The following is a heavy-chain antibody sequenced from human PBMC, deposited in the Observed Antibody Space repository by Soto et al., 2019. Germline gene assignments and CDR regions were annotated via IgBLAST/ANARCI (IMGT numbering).Heavy chain of an antibody. V-gene: IGHV3-30*03. CDR3: ARTRSACSDFHYFSLDV. CDR2: ISYDSTKT. D-gene: IGHD1-26*01. CDR1: GFTFNSYG. J-gene: IGHJ6*02. Sequence: QVQLVESGGGVVQPGRSLRLSCAASGFTFNSYGMHWVRQGPGNGLEWVAFISYDSTKTYYADSVKGRFTISRDNSNSAVSVQMNSLTGEDTAVYYCARTRSACSDFHYFSLDVWGQGTTVTVSS.